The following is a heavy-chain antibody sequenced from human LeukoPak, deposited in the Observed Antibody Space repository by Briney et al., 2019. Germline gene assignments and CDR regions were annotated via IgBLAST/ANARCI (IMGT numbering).Heavy chain of an antibody. J-gene: IGHJ6*02. Sequence: PGGSLRLSCAASGFTFSSYAMSWVRQAPGKGLEWVSAISGSGGSTYYADSVKGRFTISRDNSKNTLYLQMNSLRAEDTAVYYCAKDRYGSGSYRYYGMDVWGQGTTVTVSS. CDR3: AKDRYGSGSYRYYGMDV. D-gene: IGHD3-10*01. V-gene: IGHV3-23*01. CDR1: GFTFSSYA. CDR2: ISGSGGST.